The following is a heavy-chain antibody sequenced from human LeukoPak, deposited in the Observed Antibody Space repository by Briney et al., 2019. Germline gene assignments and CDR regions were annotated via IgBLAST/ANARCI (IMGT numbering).Heavy chain of an antibody. V-gene: IGHV3-48*01. CDR2: ISSSSSTI. D-gene: IGHD2-21*01. J-gene: IGHJ5*02. CDR1: GFTFSSYS. CDR3: ASHCGGDCYRSVQT. Sequence: GGSLRLSCAASGFTFSSYSMNWVRQAPGKGLEWVSYISSSSSTIYYVDSVKGRFTISRDNAKNSLYLQMNSLRAEDTAVYYCASHCGGDCYRSVQTWGQGTLVTVSS.